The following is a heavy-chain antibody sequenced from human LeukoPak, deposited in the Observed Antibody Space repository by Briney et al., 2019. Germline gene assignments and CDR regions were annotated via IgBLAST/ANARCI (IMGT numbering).Heavy chain of an antibody. J-gene: IGHJ4*02. CDR1: GFTFSSYA. CDR3: ARDLPEVVVPAVGDGNKADY. CDR2: ISYDGSNK. Sequence: PGRSLRLSCAASGFTFSSYAMHWVRQAPGKGLEWVAVISYDGSNKYYADSVKGRFTISRDNSKNTLYLQMNSLRAEDTAVYYCARDLPEVVVPAVGDGNKADYWGQGTLVTVSS. D-gene: IGHD2-2*01. V-gene: IGHV3-30-3*01.